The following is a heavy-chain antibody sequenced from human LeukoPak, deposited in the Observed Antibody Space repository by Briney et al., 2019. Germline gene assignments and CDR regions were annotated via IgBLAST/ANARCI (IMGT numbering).Heavy chain of an antibody. J-gene: IGHJ5*02. CDR2: ISGYNGNT. CDR1: GYTFTSYG. V-gene: IGHV1-18*01. CDR3: ARDLTYCGGACYRDQFAP. Sequence: ASVKVSCKASGYTFTSYGVSWVRQAAGQGLEWMGGISGYNGNTYYAERFQGRVPMTTETSTSTAYMELRSLRSDHTAVYYCARDLTYCGGACYRDQFAPSGQGTLVTVSS. D-gene: IGHD2-21*02.